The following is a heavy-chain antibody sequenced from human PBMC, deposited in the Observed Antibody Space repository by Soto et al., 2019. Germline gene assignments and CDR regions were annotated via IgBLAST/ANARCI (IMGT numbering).Heavy chain of an antibody. CDR1: GNSFTCCS. J-gene: IGHJ4*02. D-gene: IGHD3-22*01. Sequence: APVKVSCKASGNSFTCCSMQWVRHAPGQGLEWMGIINPSSGSTSYAQKFQGRVTMTRDTSTSTVYMELSSLRAEDTAVYYCARPTYYYDSSGLPAYWGQGTLVTVSS. V-gene: IGHV1-46*01. CDR2: INPSSGST. CDR3: ARPTYYYDSSGLPAY.